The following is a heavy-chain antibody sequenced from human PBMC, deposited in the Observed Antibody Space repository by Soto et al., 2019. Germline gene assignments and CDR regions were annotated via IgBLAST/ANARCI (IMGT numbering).Heavy chain of an antibody. V-gene: IGHV4-34*01. CDR3: SSSVVGPRSV. D-gene: IGHD2-2*01. Sequence: QVQLQQWGAGLLKPSETLSLTCAVYGGSFSGYYWSWIRQPPGKGLEWIGEINHSGSTNYNPSLKRRVNISVDPSKNQFSLKLGSVTAADTAVYYCSSSVVGPRSVWGQGTLVTVSS. CDR1: GGSFSGYY. CDR2: INHSGST. J-gene: IGHJ4*02.